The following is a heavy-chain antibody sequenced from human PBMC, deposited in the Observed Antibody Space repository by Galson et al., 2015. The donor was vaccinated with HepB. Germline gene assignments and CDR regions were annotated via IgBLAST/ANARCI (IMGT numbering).Heavy chain of an antibody. D-gene: IGHD4-23*01. Sequence: SLRLSCAASGFTFSDYAMSWVRQAPGKGLEWVSVISGSGDSAYYGDFVKGRFIISRDNSKNILYLQMNSLRADDTAVYYCAKNPQWELLFEYWGQGTLVTVSS. J-gene: IGHJ4*02. CDR3: AKNPQWELLFEY. CDR2: ISGSGDSA. V-gene: IGHV3-23*01. CDR1: GFTFSDYA.